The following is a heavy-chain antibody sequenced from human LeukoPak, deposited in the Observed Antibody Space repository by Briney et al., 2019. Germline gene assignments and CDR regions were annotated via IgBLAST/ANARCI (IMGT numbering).Heavy chain of an antibody. J-gene: IGHJ3*02. CDR3: AKLALLWFGGPGAFDI. V-gene: IGHV3-30*04. CDR1: GFTFSSYA. CDR2: ISYDGSNK. D-gene: IGHD3-10*01. Sequence: GGSLRLSCAASGFTFSSYAMHWVRQAPGKGLEWVAVISYDGSNKYYADSVKGRFTISRDNSKNTLYLQMNSLRAEDTAVYYCAKLALLWFGGPGAFDIWGQGTMVTVSS.